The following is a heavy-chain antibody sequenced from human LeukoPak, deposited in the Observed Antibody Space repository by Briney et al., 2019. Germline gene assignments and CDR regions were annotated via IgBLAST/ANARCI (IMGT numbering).Heavy chain of an antibody. D-gene: IGHD3-22*01. CDR3: VRGNYDNRGYSNAFDI. CDR2: IYYNGNT. Sequence: SETLSLTCTVSGASISSSYWSWIRQPPGKRLEWIGYIYYNGNTNSNPSLKSRVTISADTSKNRFSLKLSSATAADTAIYYCVRGNYDNRGYSNAFDIWGQGTMVTVSS. J-gene: IGHJ3*02. V-gene: IGHV4-59*01. CDR1: GASISSSY.